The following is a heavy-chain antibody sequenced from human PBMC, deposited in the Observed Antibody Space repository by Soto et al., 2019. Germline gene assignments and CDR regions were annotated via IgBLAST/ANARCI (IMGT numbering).Heavy chain of an antibody. CDR2: IRAYNGNT. V-gene: IGHV1-18*01. D-gene: IGHD6-13*01. Sequence: QVQLVQSGAEVKKPGASVKVSCKASGYTFTSYGISWVRLAPGQGLSWMAWIRAYNGNTHSAQKLQGRVTMNTDTATSTAYMEMRSLRTYHTAVYFCAEEHLDSSRWTMYYYFCGMDLWGQGTTVTVSS. CDR1: GYTFTSYG. J-gene: IGHJ6*02. CDR3: AEEHLDSSRWTMYYYFCGMDL.